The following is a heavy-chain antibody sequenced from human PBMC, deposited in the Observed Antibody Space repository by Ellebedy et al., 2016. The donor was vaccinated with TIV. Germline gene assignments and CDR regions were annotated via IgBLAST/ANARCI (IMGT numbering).Heavy chain of an antibody. CDR3: AREGDTAMVHGMDV. D-gene: IGHD5-18*01. CDR2: IYSGVSGGST. J-gene: IGHJ6*02. V-gene: IGHV3-53*01. CDR1: GFSLNVNY. Sequence: GESLKISCAASGFSLNVNYMSWVRQAPGKGLEWGSIIYSGVSGGSTYYADSVKGRFTISRDNAKNSLYLQMNSLRAEDTAVYYCAREGDTAMVHGMDVWGQGTTVTVSS.